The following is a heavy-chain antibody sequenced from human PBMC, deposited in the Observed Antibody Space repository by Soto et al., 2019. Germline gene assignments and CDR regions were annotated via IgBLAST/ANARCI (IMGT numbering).Heavy chain of an antibody. V-gene: IGHV5-51*01. Sequence: GAEVKKPGESLRISCKGSGCDFSSYWIAWVRQMPGKGLEWMGMIYPGDSDTKYSPSFQGRVTISADRSTSTAYLHWGSLTASDTARYFCARREKWHDFEYWGQGSLVTVSS. CDR3: ARREKWHDFEY. CDR2: IYPGDSDT. D-gene: IGHD5-12*01. J-gene: IGHJ4*02. CDR1: GCDFSSYW.